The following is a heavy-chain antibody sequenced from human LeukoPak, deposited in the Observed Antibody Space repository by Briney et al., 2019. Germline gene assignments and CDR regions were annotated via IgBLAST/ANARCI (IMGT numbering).Heavy chain of an antibody. CDR2: ISGSGGST. CDR3: AKVNYYDSSGYYYVSVGFFDY. CDR1: GFTFSSYA. Sequence: GGSLRLSCAASGFTFSSYAMSWVRQAPGKGLEWVSAISGSGGSTYYADSVKGRFIISRDNSKNTLYLQMNSLRAEDTAVYYCAKVNYYDSSGYYYVSVGFFDYWGQGTLVTVSS. D-gene: IGHD3-22*01. J-gene: IGHJ4*02. V-gene: IGHV3-23*01.